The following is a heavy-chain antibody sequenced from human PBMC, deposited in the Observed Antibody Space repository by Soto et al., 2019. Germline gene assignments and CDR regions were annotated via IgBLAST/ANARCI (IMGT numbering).Heavy chain of an antibody. CDR3: ARDPRVKQLADY. Sequence: GGSLRLSCAASGFTFSSYSMNWVRQAPGKGLEWVSSISSSSSYIYYADSVKGRFTISRDNAKNSLHLQMNSLRAEDTAVYYCARDPRVKQLADYWGQGTLVTVSS. CDR1: GFTFSSYS. J-gene: IGHJ4*02. CDR2: ISSSSSYI. D-gene: IGHD6-13*01. V-gene: IGHV3-21*01.